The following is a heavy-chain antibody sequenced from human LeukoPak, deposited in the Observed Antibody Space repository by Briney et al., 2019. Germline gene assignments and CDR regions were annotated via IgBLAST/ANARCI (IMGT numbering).Heavy chain of an antibody. V-gene: IGHV3-9*01. CDR2: ISWNSGSI. CDR1: GFTFDDYA. J-gene: IGHJ4*02. CDR3: AKDIGYYCSSTSVFDY. D-gene: IGHD2-2*01. Sequence: GGSLRLSCAASGFTFDDYAMHWVRQARGKGLEWVSGISWNSGSIGYADSVKGRFTISRDNAKNSLYLQMNSLRAEDTALYYCAKDIGYYCSSTSVFDYWGQGTLVTVSS.